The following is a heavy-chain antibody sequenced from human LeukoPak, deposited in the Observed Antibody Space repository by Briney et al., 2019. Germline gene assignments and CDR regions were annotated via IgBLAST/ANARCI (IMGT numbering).Heavy chain of an antibody. V-gene: IGHV4-39*06. CDR2: ISYRGTT. CDR1: GGSIRDSSYY. J-gene: IGHJ4*02. CDR3: HYIWGSYRYAAVDY. D-gene: IGHD3-16*02. Sequence: PSETLSLTCSVSGGSIRDSSYYWGWIRQPPGKGPEWIGHISYRGTTFYNPSLKSRVTISLDTSKSLFTLELSSLTAADTAIYYCHYIWGSYRYAAVDYWGQETRVTVSS.